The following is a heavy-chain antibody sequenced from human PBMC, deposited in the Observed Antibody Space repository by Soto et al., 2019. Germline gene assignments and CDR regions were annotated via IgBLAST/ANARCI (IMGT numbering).Heavy chain of an antibody. Sequence: GSLRLSCAASGFNFGASWMAWVRQAPGKGLEWVADIKQDGSEKNYVDSVKGRVTISRDDAKNTLYLQMNSLRAEDTAVYYCARERRIAVAGAFDIWGQGTMVTVSS. V-gene: IGHV3-7*01. D-gene: IGHD6-19*01. CDR3: ARERRIAVAGAFDI. CDR1: GFNFGASW. J-gene: IGHJ3*02. CDR2: IKQDGSEK.